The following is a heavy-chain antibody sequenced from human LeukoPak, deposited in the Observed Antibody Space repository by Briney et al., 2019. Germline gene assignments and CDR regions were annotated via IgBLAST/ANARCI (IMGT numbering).Heavy chain of an antibody. CDR2: IHASGST. V-gene: IGHV4-4*07. Sequence: SETLSLTYSVSGGYIRSHYWSWIRQPAGKGLEWVGRIHASGSTKYNPSLKSRVPMSVDTSKNQFSLKLSSVTAADTAVYYCATSIAAAGWLEGAFDIWGQGTMVTVSS. D-gene: IGHD6-13*01. J-gene: IGHJ3*02. CDR1: GGYIRSHY. CDR3: ATSIAAAGWLEGAFDI.